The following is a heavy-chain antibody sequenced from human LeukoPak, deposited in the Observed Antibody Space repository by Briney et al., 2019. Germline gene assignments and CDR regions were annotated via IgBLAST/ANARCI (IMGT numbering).Heavy chain of an antibody. J-gene: IGHJ4*02. V-gene: IGHV3-48*02. D-gene: IGHD3-16*01. CDR3: ARDASFGADWRF. CDR2: ISYTTTAI. Sequence: GGSLRLSCTASGYIFSDYSMHLVRRTPGKGLEWISYISYTTTAIYYADSVKGRFTISRDNAKNSLYLLMNSLRDEDTAVYYCARDASFGADWRFWGRGTLVTVSS. CDR1: GYIFSDYS.